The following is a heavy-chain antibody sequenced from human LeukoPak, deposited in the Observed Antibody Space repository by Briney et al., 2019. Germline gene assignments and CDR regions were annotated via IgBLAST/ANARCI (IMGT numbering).Heavy chain of an antibody. D-gene: IGHD1-7*01. V-gene: IGHV1-18*01. CDR2: ISAYNGNT. CDR3: ASGRTTPNESGTTGY. CDR1: GYTFTSYG. J-gene: IGHJ4*02. Sequence: ASVKVSCKASGYTFTSYGISWVRQAPGQGLEWMGWISAYNGNTNYAQKFQGRVTMTRDTSTSTVYMELSSLRSEDTAVYYCASGRTTPNESGTTGYWGQGTLVTVSS.